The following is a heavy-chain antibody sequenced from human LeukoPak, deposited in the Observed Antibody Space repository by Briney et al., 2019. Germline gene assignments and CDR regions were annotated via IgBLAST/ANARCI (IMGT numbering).Heavy chain of an antibody. CDR3: ARSGYCTNGVCYIDY. CDR2: INPNSGGT. CDR1: GYTFTGYY. J-gene: IGHJ4*02. D-gene: IGHD2-8*01. V-gene: IGHV1-2*02. Sequence: ASVKVSCKASGYTFTGYYMYWVRQAPGQGLEWMGWINPNSGGTNYAQKFQGRVTMTRDTSISTAYMELSRLRSDDTAVYYCARSGYCTNGVCYIDYWGQGTLVTVSS.